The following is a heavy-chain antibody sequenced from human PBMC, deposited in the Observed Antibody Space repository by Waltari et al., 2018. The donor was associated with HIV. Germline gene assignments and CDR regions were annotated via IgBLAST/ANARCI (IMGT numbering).Heavy chain of an antibody. CDR1: GFTFSSYG. CDR2: ISYYGSNK. CDR3: AKDPYYYDSSGYADYFDY. J-gene: IGHJ4*02. Sequence: QVQLLESGGGVVQPGRSLRRSCAASGFTFSSYGMHGVRQAPGKGLEWVSVISYYGSNKDYADSVKGRFTISRDNSKNTLYLQMNSLRAEDTAVYYCAKDPYYYDSSGYADYFDYWGQGTLVTVSS. V-gene: IGHV3-30*18. D-gene: IGHD3-22*01.